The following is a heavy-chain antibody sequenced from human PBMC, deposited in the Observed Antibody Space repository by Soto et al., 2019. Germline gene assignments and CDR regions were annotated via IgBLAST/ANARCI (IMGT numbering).Heavy chain of an antibody. J-gene: IGHJ4*02. CDR3: VTDETTSSGWAHADH. D-gene: IGHD6-19*01. CDR2: IGTSGTTS. Sequence: LRLSCGASGFTFTNYDMNWVRQPLGKGLEWISYIGTSGTTSSYADSVKGRFTISRDNGKNSLYLQMNSLRDEDTAVYYCVTDETTSSGWAHADHWGQGTPVTVSS. CDR1: GFTFTNYD. V-gene: IGHV3-48*02.